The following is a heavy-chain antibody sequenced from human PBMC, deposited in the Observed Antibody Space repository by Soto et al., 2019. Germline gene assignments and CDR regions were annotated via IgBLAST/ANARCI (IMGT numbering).Heavy chain of an antibody. CDR2: IRSKAYGGTT. CDR3: TRDLGYFSGGSCYGAAY. V-gene: IGHV3-49*03. CDR1: GFTFGDYA. J-gene: IGHJ4*02. D-gene: IGHD2-15*01. Sequence: PGGSLRLSCTASGFTFGDYAMSWFRQAPGKGLEWVGFIRSKAYGGTTEYAASVKGRFTISRDDSKSIAYLQMNSLKTEDTAVYYCTRDLGYFSGGSCYGAAYWGQGTLVTVSS.